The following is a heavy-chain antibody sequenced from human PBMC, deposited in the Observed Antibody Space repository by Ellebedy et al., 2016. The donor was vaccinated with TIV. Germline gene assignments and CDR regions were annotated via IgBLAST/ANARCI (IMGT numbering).Heavy chain of an antibody. D-gene: IGHD3-9*01. CDR1: GGSISSDY. Sequence: SETLSLTCSVSGGSISSDYWSWFRQPPGKGLEWIGYSSSSGSPNYNPSLKSRVTIAVDRSRNQISLKLTSVTAADTAVYYCAREPYYDTLTGEARGDDFWGQGTLVTVSS. CDR2: SSSSGSP. J-gene: IGHJ4*02. V-gene: IGHV4-4*08. CDR3: AREPYYDTLTGEARGDDF.